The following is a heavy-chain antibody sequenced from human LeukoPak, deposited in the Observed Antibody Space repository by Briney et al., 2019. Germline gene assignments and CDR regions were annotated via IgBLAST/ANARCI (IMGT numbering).Heavy chain of an antibody. V-gene: IGHV4-59*08. D-gene: IGHD6-13*01. Sequence: SEALSLTCTVSGGSISSYYWSWIGQPPGKGLEWIGYIYYSGSTNYNPSLKSRVTISVDTSKNQFSLKLSSVTAADTAVYYCARGHASSWYMYWGQGTLVTVAS. CDR2: IYYSGST. CDR3: ARGHASSWYMY. CDR1: GGSISSYY. J-gene: IGHJ4*02.